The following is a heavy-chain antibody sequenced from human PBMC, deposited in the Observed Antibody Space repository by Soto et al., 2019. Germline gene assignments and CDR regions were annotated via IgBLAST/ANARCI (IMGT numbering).Heavy chain of an antibody. J-gene: IGHJ4*02. CDR3: AKDRLSGSYHRVFDS. CDR2: FSGGDGST. Sequence: EVQLLESGGGLAQPGGSLRLSCAASGFIFSNYGMSWVRQAPGKGLEWVSGFSGGDGSTYYADSVRGRFTVSRDNSRSTLYLQMTSLRDDDTAIYYCAKDRLSGSYHRVFDSWGQGTLVTVSS. CDR1: GFIFSNYG. D-gene: IGHD1-26*01. V-gene: IGHV3-23*01.